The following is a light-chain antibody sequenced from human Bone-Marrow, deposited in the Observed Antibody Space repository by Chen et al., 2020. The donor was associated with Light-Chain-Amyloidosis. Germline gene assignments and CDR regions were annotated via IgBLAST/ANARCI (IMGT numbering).Light chain of an antibody. J-gene: IGLJ2*01. CDR3: QSADSSGTYEVR. CDR1: ALPTKY. CDR2: RAT. Sequence: SYELTQPPSASVSPGQTARITCSGDALPTKYAYWYQQKPGQAPVLVIHRATERPSGISERFSGSSSGTTATLTISGVQAEDEADYHCQSADSSGTYEVRFGGGTKLTVL. V-gene: IGLV3-25*03.